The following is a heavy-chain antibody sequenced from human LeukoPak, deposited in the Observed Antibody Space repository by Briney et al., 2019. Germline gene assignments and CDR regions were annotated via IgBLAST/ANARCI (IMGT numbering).Heavy chain of an antibody. V-gene: IGHV4-39*01. CDR1: GGSISSSSYY. Sequence: SETLSLTCTVSGGSISSSSYYWGWIRQPPGKGLEWIGSIYYRGSTCNNPALKSRVTISVDTSKDQFSLNLTSVTAADTAVYYCARHARYGGNRDFDYWGQGILVTVTS. CDR3: ARHARYGGNRDFDY. J-gene: IGHJ4*02. CDR2: IYYRGST. D-gene: IGHD4-23*01.